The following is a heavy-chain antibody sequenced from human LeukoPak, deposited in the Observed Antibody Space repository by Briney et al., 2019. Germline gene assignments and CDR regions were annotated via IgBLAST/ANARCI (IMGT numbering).Heavy chain of an antibody. Sequence: PGGSLRLSCAASGFTFSSYAMSWVRQAPGKGLEWVSAISGSGGSTYYADSVKGRFTISRDNSKNTLYLQMNSLRAEDTAVYYCAKSASPGYSSGWQNFDYWGQGTLVTVSS. CDR1: GFTFSSYA. D-gene: IGHD6-19*01. CDR2: ISGSGGST. J-gene: IGHJ4*02. CDR3: AKSASPGYSSGWQNFDY. V-gene: IGHV3-23*01.